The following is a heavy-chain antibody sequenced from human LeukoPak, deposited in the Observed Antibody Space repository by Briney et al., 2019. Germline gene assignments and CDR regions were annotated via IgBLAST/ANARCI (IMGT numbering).Heavy chain of an antibody. Sequence: GGSLRLSCAASGFTLSSYWMHWVRQAPGQGLVWVSHINSDGSSTSYADSVKGRFTISRDNAKNTLYLQMNSLRAEDTAVYYCTRANTTVHWGQGTRVTVSS. J-gene: IGHJ4*02. D-gene: IGHD1-1*01. V-gene: IGHV3-74*01. CDR1: GFTLSSYW. CDR2: INSDGSST. CDR3: TRANTTVH.